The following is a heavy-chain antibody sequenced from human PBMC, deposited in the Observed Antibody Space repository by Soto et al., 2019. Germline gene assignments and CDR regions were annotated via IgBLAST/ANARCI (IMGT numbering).Heavy chain of an antibody. CDR1: GFTFSSYS. J-gene: IGHJ4*02. Sequence: GGSLRLSCAGSGFTFSSYSLNWVRQAPGKGLEWISYISSSSSTIYYADSVKGRFTISRDNAKNSLYLQMISLRAEDTAVYYCAREVGYFFDYWGQETLVTVSS. D-gene: IGHD5-12*01. CDR3: AREVGYFFDY. V-gene: IGHV3-48*01. CDR2: ISSSSSTI.